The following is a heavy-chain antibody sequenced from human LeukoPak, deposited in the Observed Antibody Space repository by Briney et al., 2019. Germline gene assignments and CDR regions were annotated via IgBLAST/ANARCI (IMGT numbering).Heavy chain of an antibody. CDR1: GYTLTELS. J-gene: IGHJ4*02. D-gene: IGHD6-19*01. CDR2: CDPEDGET. Sequence: ASVKVSCKVSGYTLTELSMHWVRQAPGKGLEWMGGCDPEDGETIYAQKFQGRVTMTEDTSTDTAYMELSSLRSEDTAVYYCARDSKGVPGYSSGWCTDWGQGTLVTVSS. CDR3: ARDSKGVPGYSSGWCTD. V-gene: IGHV1-24*01.